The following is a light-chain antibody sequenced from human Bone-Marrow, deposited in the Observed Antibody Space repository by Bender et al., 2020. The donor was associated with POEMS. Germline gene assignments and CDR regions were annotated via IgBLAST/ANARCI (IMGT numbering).Light chain of an antibody. J-gene: IGLJ2*01. CDR1: NIGGKS. CDR3: QVWDSSSDLVV. V-gene: IGLV3-21*02. CDR2: NDS. Sequence: SSVLTQPPSVSVAPGQTARVACGGNNIGGKSVHWYQQKPGQAPVLVVYNDSDRPSGIPERFSGSNSENTATLTISRVEAGDEADYYCQVWDSSSDLVVFGGGTKLTVL.